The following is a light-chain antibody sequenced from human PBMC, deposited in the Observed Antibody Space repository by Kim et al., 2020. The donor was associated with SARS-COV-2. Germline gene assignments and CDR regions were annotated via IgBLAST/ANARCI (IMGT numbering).Light chain of an antibody. CDR2: AAS. J-gene: IGKJ1*01. CDR1: QSISSY. V-gene: IGKV1-39*01. Sequence: DIQMTQSPSSLSASVGDRVTITCRTSQSISSYLNWYQQKPGKAPKFLIYAASNLQSGVPSRFSGSGSGTDFTLTITSLQPEDFATYYSKQSHSTPRTFGQGTKVDIK. CDR3: KQSHSTPRT.